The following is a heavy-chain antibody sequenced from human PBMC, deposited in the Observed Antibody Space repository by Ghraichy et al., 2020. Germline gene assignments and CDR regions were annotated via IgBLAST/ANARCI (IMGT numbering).Heavy chain of an antibody. V-gene: IGHV3-74*01. Sequence: GGSLRLSCAASGFTFSTCCMHWVRQVPGKGLVWVSHINPDGGKTNYAASVKGRLTITRDDAKNTLYLRMNSLRAEDTAVYYCARSCSDGRYYGDYWGQGTLVTIAS. D-gene: IGHD2-15*01. J-gene: IGHJ4*02. CDR3: ARSCSDGRYYGDY. CDR2: INPDGGKT. CDR1: GFTFSTCC.